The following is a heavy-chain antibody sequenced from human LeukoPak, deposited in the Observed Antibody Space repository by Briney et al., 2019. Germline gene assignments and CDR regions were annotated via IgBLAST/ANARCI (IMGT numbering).Heavy chain of an antibody. CDR3: ARGGSAGYYYMDV. D-gene: IGHD3-16*01. CDR2: IGTADDT. V-gene: IGHV3-13*01. CDR1: GFTFSSYD. Sequence: PGGSLRLSCAASGFTFSSYDMHWVRQATGKGPEWVSAIGTADDTYYPGSVKGRFTISRENDKNSLYLQMNSLRAGDTAVYYCARGGSAGYYYMDVWGKGTTVTVSS. J-gene: IGHJ6*03.